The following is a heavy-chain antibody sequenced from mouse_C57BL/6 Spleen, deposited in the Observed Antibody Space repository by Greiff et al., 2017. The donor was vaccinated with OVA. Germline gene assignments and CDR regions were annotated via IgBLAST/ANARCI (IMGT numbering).Heavy chain of an antibody. CDR3: ARTGSSGYVTMDD. V-gene: IGHV14-3*01. CDR1: GFTITNTY. D-gene: IGHD3-2*02. CDR2: IDPANGNT. Sequence: EVKVVESVAELVRPGASVKLSCPASGFTITNTYMHWVKQRPEQGLEGIGRIDPANGNTKYAPKFQGKATITADTSSNTAYLQLSSLTSEDTAIYYCARTGSSGYVTMDDWGQGISVTVSS. J-gene: IGHJ4*01.